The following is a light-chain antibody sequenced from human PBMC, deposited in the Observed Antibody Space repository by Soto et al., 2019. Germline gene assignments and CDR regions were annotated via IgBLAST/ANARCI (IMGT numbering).Light chain of an antibody. V-gene: IGKV1-5*01. CDR3: HQFNNPIT. J-gene: IGKJ5*01. CDR2: DAS. Sequence: DIEMTQSPSTLSSSVGDRVTITCRASQSISSWLAWYQQKPGKAPKLLIYDASSLESGVPSRFIGSGSGTDFTLTISSMLPEDFATYYCHQFNNPITFGQGTRLEIK. CDR1: QSISSW.